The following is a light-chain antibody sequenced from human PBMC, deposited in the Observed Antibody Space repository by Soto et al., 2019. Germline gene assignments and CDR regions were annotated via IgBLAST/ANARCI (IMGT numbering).Light chain of an antibody. CDR2: GAS. Sequence: EIVLTQSPGTLSLSPGERATLSCGASQSVSSSYLAWYQQKPGQAPRLLIYGASSRATGIPDRFSGSGSGTDFTLTISRLEPEDFAVYYCQQYGSSPPTFGQGTKGDIK. J-gene: IGKJ1*01. CDR1: QSVSSSY. CDR3: QQYGSSPPT. V-gene: IGKV3-20*01.